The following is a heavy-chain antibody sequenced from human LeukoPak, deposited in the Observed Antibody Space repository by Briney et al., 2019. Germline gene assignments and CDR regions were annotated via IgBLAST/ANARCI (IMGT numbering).Heavy chain of an antibody. CDR3: ARSLGDVVVVAALTPYYFDY. J-gene: IGHJ4*02. CDR2: ISAYNGNT. D-gene: IGHD2-15*01. V-gene: IGHV1-18*01. Sequence: ASVKVSCMASGYTFTSYGISWVRQAPGQGLEWMGWISAYNGNTNYAQKLQGRVTMTTDTSTSTAYMELRSLRSDDTAVYYCARSLGDVVVVAALTPYYFDYWGQGTLVTVSS. CDR1: GYTFTSYG.